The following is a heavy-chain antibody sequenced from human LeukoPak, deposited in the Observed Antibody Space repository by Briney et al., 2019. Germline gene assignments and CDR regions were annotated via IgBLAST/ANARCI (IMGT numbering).Heavy chain of an antibody. V-gene: IGHV4-59*01. D-gene: IGHD1-26*01. CDR1: GGSISSYY. J-gene: IGHJ3*02. CDR2: IYYSGST. Sequence: ETLSLTCTVSGGSISSYYWSWIRQPPGKGLEWIGYIYYSGSTSYNPSLKSRVTISVDTSKKQFSLKLSSVTAADTAFYYCARYIVSYPHDAFDIWGQGTMVTVSS. CDR3: ARYIVSYPHDAFDI.